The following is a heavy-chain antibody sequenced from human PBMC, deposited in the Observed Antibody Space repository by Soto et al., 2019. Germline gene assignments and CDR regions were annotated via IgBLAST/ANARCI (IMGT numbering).Heavy chain of an antibody. CDR1: VYSFTSYW. Sequence: PGESLKISCKGSVYSFTSYWIGWVRQMPGKGLEWMGIIYPGDSDTRYSPSFQGQVTISADKSISTAYLQWSSLKASDTAMYYCVLPEPPVVVVAATTLGQPGSGMDVWGQGTTVTVSS. D-gene: IGHD2-15*01. CDR3: VLPEPPVVVVAATTLGQPGSGMDV. CDR2: IYPGDSDT. V-gene: IGHV5-51*01. J-gene: IGHJ6*02.